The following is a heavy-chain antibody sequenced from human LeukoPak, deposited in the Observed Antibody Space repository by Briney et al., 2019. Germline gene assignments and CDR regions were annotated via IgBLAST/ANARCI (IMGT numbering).Heavy chain of an antibody. V-gene: IGHV1-18*01. J-gene: IGHJ4*02. Sequence: ASVKVSCKASGYTFNRYGISWVRQAPGQGLEWMGWINVYNGKTDYAQKLQGRVTMTTDTSTTTAYMELRSLRSDDTAVYYCARGGGSYGLDFWGQGTLVTVSS. CDR3: ARGGGSYGLDF. CDR1: GYTFNRYG. CDR2: INVYNGKT. D-gene: IGHD1-26*01.